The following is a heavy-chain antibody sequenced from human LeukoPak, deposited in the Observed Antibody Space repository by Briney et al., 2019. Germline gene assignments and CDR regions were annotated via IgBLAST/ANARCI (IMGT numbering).Heavy chain of an antibody. J-gene: IGHJ4*02. CDR2: INWNGGST. V-gene: IGHV3-20*04. CDR3: ARAQTYGDSRLLLDY. D-gene: IGHD2-21*02. Sequence: GGSLRLSCAASGFTFGNYGMSWVRQAPGKGLEWVSGINWNGGSTGYADSVEGRFTISRDNAKNSQYLQMNRLRVEDTALYYCARAQTYGDSRLLLDYWGQGTLVTVSS. CDR1: GFTFGNYG.